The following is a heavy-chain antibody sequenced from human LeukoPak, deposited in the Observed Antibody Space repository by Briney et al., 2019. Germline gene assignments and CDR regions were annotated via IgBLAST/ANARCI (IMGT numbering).Heavy chain of an antibody. Sequence: SETLSLTCAVSGGSISSNSYYWGWIRQPPGKGLEWIGSIYYSGSTYYNPSLKSRVTISVDTTKNQFSLKLSSVTAADTAVYYCARTRYYYNSRSYGAPYYFDYWGQGTLVTVSS. CDR1: GGSISSNSYY. V-gene: IGHV4-39*01. CDR2: IYYSGST. J-gene: IGHJ4*02. CDR3: ARTRYYYNSRSYGAPYYFDY. D-gene: IGHD3-10*01.